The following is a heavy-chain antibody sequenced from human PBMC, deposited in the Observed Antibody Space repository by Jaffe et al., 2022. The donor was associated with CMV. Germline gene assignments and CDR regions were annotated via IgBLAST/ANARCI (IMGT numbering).Heavy chain of an antibody. V-gene: IGHV4-39*01. Sequence: QLLLQESGPGLVKPSETLSLTCTVSGDSFSSSNYYWGWIRQPPGKGLEWIGSINYSGTTYQNPSLNSRVTISVDTSKNQFSLKLSSVTAADTALYYCARQKKYNSGWSGEFSGWGQGTPVTVSS. CDR1: GDSFSSSNYY. CDR3: ARQKKYNSGWSGEFSG. D-gene: IGHD6-19*01. J-gene: IGHJ4*02. CDR2: INYSGTT.